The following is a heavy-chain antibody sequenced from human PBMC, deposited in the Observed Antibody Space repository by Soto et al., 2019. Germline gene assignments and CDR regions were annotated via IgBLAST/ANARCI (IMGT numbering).Heavy chain of an antibody. J-gene: IGHJ4*02. CDR3: AKDGGYAATLFDX. V-gene: IGHV3-23*01. D-gene: IGHD6-25*01. Sequence: PGGSLRLSFAASGFTFKDFGMAWVRQAPGKGLEWVSTVSCGGENTHYTYSVNVRFTISRDNSKNTVYLQMSSLIADDTATYYCAKDGGYAATLFDXWGQATLLTVSX. CDR1: GFTFKDFG. CDR2: VSCGGENT.